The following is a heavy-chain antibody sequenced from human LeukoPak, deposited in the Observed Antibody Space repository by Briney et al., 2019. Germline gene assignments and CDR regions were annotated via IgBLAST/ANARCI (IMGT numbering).Heavy chain of an antibody. Sequence: SETLSLTCTVSGGSISSYYWSWIRQPPEKGLEWIGYIYYSGSTNYNPSLKSRVTISVDTSKNQFSLKLSSVTAADTAVYYCAREGGPGDYFDYWGQGTLVTVSS. V-gene: IGHV4-59*01. CDR3: AREGGPGDYFDY. D-gene: IGHD4-17*01. CDR1: GGSISSYY. CDR2: IYYSGST. J-gene: IGHJ4*02.